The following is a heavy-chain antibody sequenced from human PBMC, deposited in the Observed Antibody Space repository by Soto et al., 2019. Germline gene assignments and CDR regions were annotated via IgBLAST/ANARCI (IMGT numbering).Heavy chain of an antibody. CDR3: AKAGSEDTAMDPIDY. D-gene: IGHD5-18*01. V-gene: IGHV3-9*01. Sequence: SLRLSCAASGFTIDDYAMHWVRQAPGKGLEWVSGISWNSGSIGYADSVKGRFTISRDNAKNSLYLQMNSLRAEDTALYYCAKAGSEDTAMDPIDYWGQGTLVTVSS. CDR1: GFTIDDYA. CDR2: ISWNSGSI. J-gene: IGHJ4*02.